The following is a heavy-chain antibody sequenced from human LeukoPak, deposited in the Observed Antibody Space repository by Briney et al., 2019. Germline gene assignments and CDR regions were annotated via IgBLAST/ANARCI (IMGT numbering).Heavy chain of an antibody. J-gene: IGHJ4*02. CDR1: GVSVSSSNSY. CDR3: ASGTFDDYGDYDRGDYFDH. D-gene: IGHD4-17*01. V-gene: IGHV4-39*02. Sequence: SETLSLTCTVSGVSVSSSNSYWGWIRQPPGKGPESIASIYYSGLTYDNPDLKRRVSISVDPYKNHFSLKVSFVPAADTAVYYCASGTFDDYGDYDRGDYFDHWGQGTLVTVSS. CDR2: IYYSGLT.